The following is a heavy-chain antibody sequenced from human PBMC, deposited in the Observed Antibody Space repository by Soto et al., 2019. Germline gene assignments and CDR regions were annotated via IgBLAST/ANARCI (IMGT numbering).Heavy chain of an antibody. V-gene: IGHV2-5*02. J-gene: IGHJ4*02. CDR1: GFSLTTSGVG. CDR3: GHRVLRTFYGLVTTTAHYFDH. CDR2: IYWDGDE. D-gene: IGHD3-3*01. Sequence: QITLKESGPTLVKPTQTLTLTCTFSGFSLTTSGVGVGWIRQTPGRAPEWLALIYWDGDERYSPSLRSRLTITKDTSKNQVVLTLANMDPVDTATYYCGHRVLRTFYGLVTTTAHYFDHWGQGALVTVSS.